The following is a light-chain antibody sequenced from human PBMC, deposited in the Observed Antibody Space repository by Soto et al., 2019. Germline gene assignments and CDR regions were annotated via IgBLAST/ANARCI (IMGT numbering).Light chain of an antibody. CDR1: QSISSF. Sequence: DIQMTQSPSTLSASVGDRVTITCRASQSISSFLNWYQQKPGKAPKLLIYAASSLQSGVPSRFSGSGSGTDFTLAINNMQPEDFATYYCQQSHSSPPAFGQGTKVDIK. V-gene: IGKV1-39*01. CDR2: AAS. CDR3: QQSHSSPPA. J-gene: IGKJ1*01.